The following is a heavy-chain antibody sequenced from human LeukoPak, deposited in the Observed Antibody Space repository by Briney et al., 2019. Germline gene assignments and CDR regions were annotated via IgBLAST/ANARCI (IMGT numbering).Heavy chain of an antibody. CDR1: GGSISSYY. Sequence: PSETLSLTCTVSGGSISSYYWNWIRQPPGKGLEWIGYIYYSGNTNYNPSLKSRVTISVDTSKNQFSLKLSSVTAADTAVYYCARGRATHITPAHFDYWGQGTLVTVSS. D-gene: IGHD2-15*01. V-gene: IGHV4-59*01. CDR3: ARGRATHITPAHFDY. CDR2: IYYSGNT. J-gene: IGHJ4*02.